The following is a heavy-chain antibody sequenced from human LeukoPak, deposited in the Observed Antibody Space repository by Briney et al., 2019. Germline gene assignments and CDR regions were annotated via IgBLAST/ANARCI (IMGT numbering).Heavy chain of an antibody. CDR2: STGSGGTT. V-gene: IGHV3-23*01. CDR1: GFSFSSYT. Sequence: GGSLRLSCAASGFSFSSYTVNWVRQAPGKGLEWVSASTGSGGTTYYADTVMGRFTISRDNSKNTLYLQMNSLRAEDTAVYYCAKLQSDGLRTYYGMDVWGQGTTVTVSS. D-gene: IGHD4-17*01. CDR3: AKLQSDGLRTYYGMDV. J-gene: IGHJ6*02.